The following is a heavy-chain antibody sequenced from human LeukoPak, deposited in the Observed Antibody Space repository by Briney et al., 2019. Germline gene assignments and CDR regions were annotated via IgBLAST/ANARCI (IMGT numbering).Heavy chain of an antibody. CDR2: INPNSGGT. CDR3: ARDNYGSGSYSYYFDY. V-gene: IGHV1-2*02. Sequence: GASVKVSCKASGYTFTGYYMHWVRQAPGQGLEWMGWINPNSGGTNYAQKFQGRVTMIRDTSISTAYMELSRLRSDDTAVYYCARDNYGSGSYSYYFDYWGQGTLVTVSS. D-gene: IGHD3-10*01. J-gene: IGHJ4*02. CDR1: GYTFTGYY.